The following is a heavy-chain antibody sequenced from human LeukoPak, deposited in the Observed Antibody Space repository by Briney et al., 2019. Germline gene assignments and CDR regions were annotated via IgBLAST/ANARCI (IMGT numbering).Heavy chain of an antibody. CDR1: GYTFTGYY. V-gene: IGHV1-2*06. Sequence: ASVEVSCKASGYTFTGYYIHWVRQAPGQGLEWLGRINPSTGGTDFAQKFQGKVSMTRDTSISTAYMELSRLGSDDTAVYYCATLGEDKTDTPFDYWGQGTLVTVSS. CDR3: ATLGEDKTDTPFDY. J-gene: IGHJ4*02. CDR2: INPSTGGT. D-gene: IGHD3-16*01.